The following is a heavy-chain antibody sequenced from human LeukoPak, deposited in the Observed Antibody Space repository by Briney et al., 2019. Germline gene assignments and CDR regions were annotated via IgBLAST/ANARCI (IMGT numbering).Heavy chain of an antibody. D-gene: IGHD6-6*01. V-gene: IGHV1-69*10. J-gene: IGHJ6*04. CDR3: ARPALDEDYYGMDV. Sequence: SVKVSCKASGGTFSSYAITWVRQAPGQGLEWMGEIIPILGITNYAQNFQGRVTISADKSTSTAYMGLSSLRSEDTAVYYCARPALDEDYYGMDVWGEGTTVTVSS. CDR2: IIPILGIT. CDR1: GGTFSSYA.